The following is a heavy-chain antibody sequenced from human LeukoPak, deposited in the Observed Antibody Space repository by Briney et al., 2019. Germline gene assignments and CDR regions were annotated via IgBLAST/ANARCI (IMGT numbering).Heavy chain of an antibody. V-gene: IGHV3-7*04. CDR3: ARDRYSSGGLDV. CDR1: GFTFSNYW. D-gene: IGHD3-22*01. J-gene: IGHJ6*02. Sequence: GGCLRLSCAASGFTFSNYWMSWVRQAPGKGLEWVANIKRDGTEKYYVAYVKGRFTISRDNAKNSLYLQMNSLRAEDTAVYYCARDRYSSGGLDVWGQGATVTVSS. CDR2: IKRDGTEK.